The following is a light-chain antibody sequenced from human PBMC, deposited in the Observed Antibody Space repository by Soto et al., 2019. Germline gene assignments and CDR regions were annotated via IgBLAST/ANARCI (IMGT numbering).Light chain of an antibody. CDR3: QQYDNLIT. CDR1: QDISNY. V-gene: IGKV1-33*01. J-gene: IGKJ5*01. Sequence: DIRMNQSPSSLSAYVGDRVTITCQASQDISNYLNWYQQKPGKAPKLLIYDASNLETGVPSRFSGSGSGTDFTFTISSLQPEDIATYYCQQYDNLITFGQGTRLEIK. CDR2: DAS.